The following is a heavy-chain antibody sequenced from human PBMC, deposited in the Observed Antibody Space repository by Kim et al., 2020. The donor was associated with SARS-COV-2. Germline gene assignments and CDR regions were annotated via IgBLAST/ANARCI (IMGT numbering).Heavy chain of an antibody. V-gene: IGHV3-74*01. CDR1: GFTLSRSK. CDR3: ARGRFDI. CDR2: IIGDGSDT. J-gene: IGHJ3*02. Sequence: GGSLRLSCAASGFTLSRSKMHWVRQAPGKGLVWVSRIIGDGSDTTYADSVKGRFTISRDNAKNTLYLQVNSLRVEDTAVYYCARGRFDIWGQGTMVTVSS.